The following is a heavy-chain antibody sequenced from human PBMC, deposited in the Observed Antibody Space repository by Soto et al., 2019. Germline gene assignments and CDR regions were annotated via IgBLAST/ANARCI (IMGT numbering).Heavy chain of an antibody. J-gene: IGHJ2*01. CDR2: ISASGRS. D-gene: IGHD2-8*01. V-gene: IGHV4-4*07. CDR3: ARGMGRYFDL. CDR1: GDFISNFY. Sequence: PSETRSLTCTVSGDFISNFYWGWIRQPAGKGLESLGRISASGRSNYNPSLQSRVAMSLDTSKNQFSLRLTSLTAADTAVYFCARGMGRYFDLWGRGTLVTVSS.